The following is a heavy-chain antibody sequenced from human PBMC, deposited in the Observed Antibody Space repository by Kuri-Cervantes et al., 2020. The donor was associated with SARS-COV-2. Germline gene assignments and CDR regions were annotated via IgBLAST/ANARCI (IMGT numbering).Heavy chain of an antibody. V-gene: IGHV4-34*01. CDR2: ISHSGST. D-gene: IGHD2-8*02. CDR3: GRGEGNVLVVYALAFDI. J-gene: IGHJ3*02. CDR1: GGSFSGFY. Sequence: GSLRLSCAVYGGSFSGFYWSWIRQPPGKGLEWFGKISHSGSTNYNPSIKSRVTTSVDTSNTLFSLKLSSVTAADTAVYYCGRGEGNVLVVYALAFDIWGQGTMVTVSS.